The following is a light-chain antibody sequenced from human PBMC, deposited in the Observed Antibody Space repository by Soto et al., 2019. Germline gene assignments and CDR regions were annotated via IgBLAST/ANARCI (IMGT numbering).Light chain of an antibody. CDR2: GAS. Sequence: EIVMTQSPATLSVSPGDRATLACRASQSVTSNLAWYQQKPGQAPRLLIYGASSRPTGIPDRFSGSGSGTDFTLTISRREPEDFAVYYCQQYGSSSTFGQGTRLEI. V-gene: IGKV3-20*01. CDR1: QSVTSN. CDR3: QQYGSSST. J-gene: IGKJ5*01.